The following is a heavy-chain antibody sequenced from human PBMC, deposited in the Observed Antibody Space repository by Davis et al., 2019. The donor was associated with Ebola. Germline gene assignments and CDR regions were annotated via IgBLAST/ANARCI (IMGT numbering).Heavy chain of an antibody. D-gene: IGHD2-2*01. CDR1: GFTFSSYS. V-gene: IGHV3-74*01. CDR3: ASGEGYCSSTSCYAFDY. J-gene: IGHJ4*02. CDR2: INSDGSST. Sequence: HTGGSLRLSCAASGFTFSSYSMNWVRQAPGKGLVWVSRINSDGSSTTYADSVKGRFTISRDNAKNTLYLQMNSLRAEDTAVYYCASGEGYCSSTSCYAFDYWGQGTLVTVSS.